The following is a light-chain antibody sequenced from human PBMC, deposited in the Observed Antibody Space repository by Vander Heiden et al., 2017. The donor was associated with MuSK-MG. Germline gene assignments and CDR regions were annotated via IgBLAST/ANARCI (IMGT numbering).Light chain of an antibody. V-gene: IGLV2-14*03. CDR1: GSAIGGYNY. Sequence: QSALTQPASVSGSPGQSITISCTATGSAIGGYNYVSWYQQHPGKAPKLMIYDVSNRPSGVSNRFSGSRSGNTASLTISGLQAEDETDYYCSSYTSSSSLVFGGGTKLTVL. CDR2: DVS. CDR3: SSYTSSSSLV. J-gene: IGLJ2*01.